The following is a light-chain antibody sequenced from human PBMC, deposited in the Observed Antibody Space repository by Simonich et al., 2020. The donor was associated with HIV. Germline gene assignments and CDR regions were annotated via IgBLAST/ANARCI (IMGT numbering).Light chain of an antibody. J-gene: IGKJ2*01. V-gene: IGKV3-15*01. CDR3: QQYYDTPYS. Sequence: EIVMTQSPVTLSVSPGERATLSCRASQGVSSNLAWYQQKPGQAPRLLIYGASTRATGIPARFSGSGSGTDFTLTINSMESEDFAVYYCQQYYDTPYSFGQGTKVEIK. CDR1: QGVSSN. CDR2: GAS.